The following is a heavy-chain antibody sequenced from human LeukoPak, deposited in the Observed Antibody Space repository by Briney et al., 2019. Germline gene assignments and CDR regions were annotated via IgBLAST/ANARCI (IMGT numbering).Heavy chain of an antibody. Sequence: PSETLSLTCTVSGGSISSYYWSWIRQPPGKGLEWIGYIYYSGSTNYNPSLKSRVTISVDTSKNQFSLKLSSVTAADTAVYYCASARRGIAIPGYYYYYYGMDVRGQGTTVTVSS. D-gene: IGHD6-13*01. CDR3: ASARRGIAIPGYYYYYYGMDV. J-gene: IGHJ6*02. CDR2: IYYSGST. CDR1: GGSISSYY. V-gene: IGHV4-59*12.